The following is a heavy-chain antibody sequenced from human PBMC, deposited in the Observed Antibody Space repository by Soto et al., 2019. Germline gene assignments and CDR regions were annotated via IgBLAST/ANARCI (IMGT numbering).Heavy chain of an antibody. CDR2: ISDYNGNT. D-gene: IGHD6-19*01. Sequence: QVQLVQSGDEVKNYGASVKVSCKTSGHTFSTSGITWVRQAPGRGLEWMGWISDYNGNTNYAQNLQGRVTMTTDTSTTTAHMELRSLRSDDTAVYYCARASSPYSWFDPWCQGTLVTVSS. CDR1: GHTFSTSG. J-gene: IGHJ5*02. CDR3: ARASSPYSWFDP. V-gene: IGHV1-18*01.